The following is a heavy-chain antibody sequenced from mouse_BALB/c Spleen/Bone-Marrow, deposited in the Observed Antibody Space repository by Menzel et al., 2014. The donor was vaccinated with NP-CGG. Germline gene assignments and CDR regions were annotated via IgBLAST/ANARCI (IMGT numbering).Heavy chain of an antibody. CDR3: ARGGNFDY. CDR2: INPSSGYT. V-gene: IGHV1-4*01. D-gene: IGHD1-1*01. J-gene: IGHJ2*01. Sequence: VKVVESGAELARPGASVKMSCKASGYTFXSYTMHWVKQRPGQGLEWIGYINPSSGYTNYNQKFKDKATLTADKSSSTAYMQLSSLTSEDPAVYYCARGGNFDYWGQGTTLTVSS. CDR1: GYTFXSYT.